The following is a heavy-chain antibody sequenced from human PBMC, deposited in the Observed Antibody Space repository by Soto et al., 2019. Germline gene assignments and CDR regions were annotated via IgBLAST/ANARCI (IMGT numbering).Heavy chain of an antibody. Sequence: HPGGSLRLSCAASGFTFSSYAMHWVRQAPGKGLEWVAVISYDGSNKYYADSVKGRFTISRDNSKNTLYLQMNSLRAEDTAVYYCARRAKYVWGSYRYTYPDYWGQGTLVTVSS. J-gene: IGHJ4*02. V-gene: IGHV3-30-3*01. CDR3: ARRAKYVWGSYRYTYPDY. CDR2: ISYDGSNK. CDR1: GFTFSSYA. D-gene: IGHD3-16*02.